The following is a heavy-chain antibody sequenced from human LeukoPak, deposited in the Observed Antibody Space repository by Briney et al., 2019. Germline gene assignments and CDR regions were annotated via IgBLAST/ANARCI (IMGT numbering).Heavy chain of an antibody. D-gene: IGHD1-26*01. V-gene: IGHV4-34*01. CDR1: GGSFGGYY. J-gene: IGHJ5*02. CDR3: ARGGYSGSYSWFDP. Sequence: SETLSLTCAVYGGSFGGYYWSWLRQPPGKGLEWIGEINHSGSTNYNPSLKSRVTISVDTSKNQFSLKLSSVTAADTAVYYCARGGYSGSYSWFDPWGQGTLVTVSS. CDR2: INHSGST.